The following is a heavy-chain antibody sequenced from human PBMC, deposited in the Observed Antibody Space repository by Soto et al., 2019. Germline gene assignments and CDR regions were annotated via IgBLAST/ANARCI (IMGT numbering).Heavy chain of an antibody. Sequence: GGSLRLSCAASGFTFSSYSMNWVRQAPGKGLEWVSSISSGSSYIYYADSVKGRFTISRDNAKNSLYLQMNSLRAEDTAVYYCARDLGVAGPPFDYWGQGTLVTVSS. CDR3: ARDLGVAGPPFDY. J-gene: IGHJ4*02. CDR1: GFTFSSYS. D-gene: IGHD6-19*01. CDR2: ISSGSSYI. V-gene: IGHV3-21*04.